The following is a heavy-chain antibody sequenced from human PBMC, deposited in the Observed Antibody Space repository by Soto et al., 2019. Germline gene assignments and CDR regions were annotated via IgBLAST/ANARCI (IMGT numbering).Heavy chain of an antibody. Sequence: GSLTLACAAYAFTFSSYGMHWVRQAPGKGLEWVAFISYDGSNKYYTNSVKVRFTLYRDNSKKTLYLQMNSSRAEDTAVYYCAKSIASDSLGMDXWGQGTTVTVS. CDR3: AKSIASDSLGMDX. D-gene: IGHD6-13*01. V-gene: IGHV3-30*18. CDR2: ISYDGSNK. J-gene: IGHJ6*02. CDR1: AFTFSSYG.